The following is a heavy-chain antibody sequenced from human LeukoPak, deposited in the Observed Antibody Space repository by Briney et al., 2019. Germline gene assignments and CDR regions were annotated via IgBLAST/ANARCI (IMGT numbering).Heavy chain of an antibody. CDR1: GFTFTNYG. Sequence: PGRSLRLSCAASGFTFTNYGFHWVRQAPGKGLEGVAVIWYDGSKKFYADSVKGRFTISRDNSKNTLYLQMNSLRTEDTAVYHCARDFGNFGRGGSYFDPWGQGTLVTVSS. V-gene: IGHV3-33*01. J-gene: IGHJ5*02. CDR3: ARDFGNFGRGGSYFDP. CDR2: IWYDGSKK. D-gene: IGHD2-8*02.